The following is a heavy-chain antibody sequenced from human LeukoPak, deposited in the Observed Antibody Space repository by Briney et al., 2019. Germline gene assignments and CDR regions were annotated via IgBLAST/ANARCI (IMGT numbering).Heavy chain of an antibody. CDR1: GGSFSGYY. D-gene: IGHD3-16*02. CDR3: ARAAVWGSYRSPPYYYCYGMDV. CDR2: INHSGST. Sequence: PSETLSLTCAVYGGSFSGYYWSWIRQPPGKGLEWIGEINHSGSTNYNPSLKSRVTISVDTSKNQFSLKLSSVTAADTAVYYCARAAVWGSYRSPPYYYCYGMDVWGQGTTVTVSS. V-gene: IGHV4-34*01. J-gene: IGHJ6*02.